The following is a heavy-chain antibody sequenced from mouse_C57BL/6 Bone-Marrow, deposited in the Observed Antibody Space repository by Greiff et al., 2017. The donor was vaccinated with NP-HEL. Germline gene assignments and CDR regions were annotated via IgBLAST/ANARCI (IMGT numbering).Heavy chain of an antibody. CDR3: AKKGYYGNYFYAMDY. CDR1: GFSLTSYG. J-gene: IGHJ4*01. V-gene: IGHV2-5*01. D-gene: IGHD2-1*01. Sequence: VKLQESGPGLVQPSQSLSITCTVSGFSLTSYGVHWVRQSPGKGLEWLGVIWRGGSTDYNAAFMSRLSITKDNSKSQVFFKMNSLQADDTAIYYCAKKGYYGNYFYAMDYWGQGTSVTVSS. CDR2: IWRGGST.